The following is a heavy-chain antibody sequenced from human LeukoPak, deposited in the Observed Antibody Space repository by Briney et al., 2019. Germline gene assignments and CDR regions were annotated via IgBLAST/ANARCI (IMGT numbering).Heavy chain of an antibody. J-gene: IGHJ5*02. CDR2: IYTSGST. V-gene: IGHV4-4*07. CDR1: GGSISSYY. Sequence: SETLSLTCTVSGGSISSYYWSWIRQPAGKGLEWIGRIYTSGSTNYNPSLKSRVTMSVDTSKNQFSLKLSSVTAADTAVYYCARGQDDYGDYPERKWFDPWGQGTLVTVSS. CDR3: ARGQDDYGDYPERKWFDP. D-gene: IGHD4-17*01.